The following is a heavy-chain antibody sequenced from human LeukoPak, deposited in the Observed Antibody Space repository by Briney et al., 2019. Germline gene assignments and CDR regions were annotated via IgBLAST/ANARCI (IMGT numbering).Heavy chain of an antibody. CDR2: IYHSGST. CDR1: GGSISSSNW. D-gene: IGHD2-2*01. CDR3: ARGRYCSSTSCYYWFDP. V-gene: IGHV4-4*02. J-gene: IGHJ5*02. Sequence: SETLSLTCAVSGGSISSSNWWSWVSQPPGKGLEWIGEIYHSGSTNYNPSLKSRVTISVDKSKNQFSLKLSSVTAADTAVYYCARGRYCSSTSCYYWFDPWGQGTLVTVSS.